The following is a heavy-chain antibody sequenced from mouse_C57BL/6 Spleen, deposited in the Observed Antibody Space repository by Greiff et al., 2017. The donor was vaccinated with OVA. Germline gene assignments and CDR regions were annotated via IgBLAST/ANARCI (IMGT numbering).Heavy chain of an antibody. Sequence: VQLQQPGAELVRPGSSVKLSCKASGYTFTSYWMHWVKQRPIQGLEWIGNIDPSDSETHYNQKFKDKATLTVDKSSSTAYMQRSSLTSEDSAVYYCAKSYYYGSTDYFDYWGQGTTLTVSS. CDR3: AKSYYYGSTDYFDY. J-gene: IGHJ2*01. V-gene: IGHV1-52*01. CDR2: IDPSDSET. D-gene: IGHD1-1*01. CDR1: GYTFTSYW.